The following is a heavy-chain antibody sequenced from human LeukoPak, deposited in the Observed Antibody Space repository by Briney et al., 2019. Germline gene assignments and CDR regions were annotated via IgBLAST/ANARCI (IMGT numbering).Heavy chain of an antibody. CDR1: GLTVSRNY. CDR3: AGPHISSSRGAFDI. Sequence: GGSLRLSCAASGLTVSRNYMSWVRQAPGKGLEWVSVIYSGGSTYYADSVKGRFTISRDNSTNTLYFQLNSLRAEDSAGYYFAGPHISSSRGAFDIWGQRTMLTVSS. D-gene: IGHD6-6*01. CDR2: IYSGGST. V-gene: IGHV3-66*01. J-gene: IGHJ3*02.